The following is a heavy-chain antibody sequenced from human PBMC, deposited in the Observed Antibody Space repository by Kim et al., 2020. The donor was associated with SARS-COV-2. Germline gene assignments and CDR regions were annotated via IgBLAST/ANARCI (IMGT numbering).Heavy chain of an antibody. V-gene: IGHV3-30*02. CDR3: AKDGDYYDSSGYYFDY. J-gene: IGHJ4*02. Sequence: VKGHFTNSRDNSKNTLYLQMTSLRAEDKAVYYCAKDGDYYDSSGYYFDYWGQGTLVTVSS. D-gene: IGHD3-22*01.